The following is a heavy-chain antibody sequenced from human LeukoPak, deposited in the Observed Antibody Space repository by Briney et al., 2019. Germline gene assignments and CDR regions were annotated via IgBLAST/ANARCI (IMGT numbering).Heavy chain of an antibody. D-gene: IGHD3-22*01. CDR2: INYSGST. J-gene: IGHJ6*03. Sequence: SETLSLTCAVYGGSFSGYYWSWIRQPPGKGLEWIGEINYSGSTSYNPSLKSRVTISVDTSKNQFSLKLSSVTAADTAVYYCARGLVSHYMDVWGKGTTVTVSS. V-gene: IGHV4-34*01. CDR1: GGSFSGYY. CDR3: ARGLVSHYMDV.